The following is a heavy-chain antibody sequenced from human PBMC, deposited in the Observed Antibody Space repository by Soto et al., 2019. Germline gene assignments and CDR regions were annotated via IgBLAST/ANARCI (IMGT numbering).Heavy chain of an antibody. Sequence: SETLSLTCAVYGGSFSGYYWSWIRQPPGKGLEWIGEINHSGSTNYNPSLKSRVTISVDTSKNQFSLKLSSVTAADTAVYYCARTPRGGVVVADTTYKYYGMDVWGQGNTVTVSS. V-gene: IGHV4-34*01. CDR1: GGSFSGYY. CDR3: ARTPRGGVVVADTTYKYYGMDV. J-gene: IGHJ6*02. D-gene: IGHD2-15*01. CDR2: INHSGST.